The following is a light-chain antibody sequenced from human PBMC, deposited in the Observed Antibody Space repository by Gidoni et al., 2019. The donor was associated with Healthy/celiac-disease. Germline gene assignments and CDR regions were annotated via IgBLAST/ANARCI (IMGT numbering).Light chain of an antibody. CDR2: LGS. V-gene: IGKV2-28*01. CDR3: MQALQTPG. CDR1: QSLLHSNGYNY. Sequence: DIVMTQSPLSLPVTPGEPASISCRSSQSLLHSNGYNYLDWYLQKPGQSPQLLICLGSNRASGVPDRFSGSGSGTDFTLKISRVEAEDVGVYYCMQALQTPGFGQGTKLEIK. J-gene: IGKJ2*03.